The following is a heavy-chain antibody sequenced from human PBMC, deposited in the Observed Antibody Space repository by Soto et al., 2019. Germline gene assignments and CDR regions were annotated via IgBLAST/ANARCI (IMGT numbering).Heavy chain of an antibody. CDR1: GFTSSSYA. CDR3: AKVYSAFDYFDY. Sequence: GGSLRLSCAASGFTSSSYAMSWVRQAPGKGLEWVSSISVSGGTTHYADSVKGRFTISRDNSRNTLYLQMNSLRAEDTAIYYCAKVYSAFDYFDYWGQGTLVTVSS. CDR2: ISVSGGTT. D-gene: IGHD5-12*01. J-gene: IGHJ4*02. V-gene: IGHV3-23*01.